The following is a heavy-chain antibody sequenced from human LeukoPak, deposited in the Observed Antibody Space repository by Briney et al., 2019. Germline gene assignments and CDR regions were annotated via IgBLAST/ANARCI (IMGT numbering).Heavy chain of an antibody. CDR2: ISTTGNYI. CDR3: ASDHFMLRHPADAFDI. D-gene: IGHD3-10*02. Sequence: GGSLRLSCAASGFTLSEYSVNWVRQAPGKGLECVSSISTTGNYIHYADSVKGRFTISRDNAKNSLYLQMNSLRGEDTAVFYCASDHFMLRHPADAFDIWGQGKMVTVSS. J-gene: IGHJ3*02. CDR1: GFTLSEYS. V-gene: IGHV3-21*01.